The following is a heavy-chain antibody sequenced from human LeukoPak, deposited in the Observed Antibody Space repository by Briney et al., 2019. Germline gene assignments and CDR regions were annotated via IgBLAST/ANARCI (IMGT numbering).Heavy chain of an antibody. CDR2: ISWNGYST. CDR1: GFSFAGYT. J-gene: IGHJ4*02. Sequence: GGSLRLSCAASGFSFAGYTMHWVRQAPGKGLEWVSLISWNGYSTSYGDSVKGRFTISRDNNKDSLYLQMNSLRTEDTALYYCARDSSGSLDYWGQGTLVTVSS. V-gene: IGHV3-43*01. D-gene: IGHD1-26*01. CDR3: ARDSSGSLDY.